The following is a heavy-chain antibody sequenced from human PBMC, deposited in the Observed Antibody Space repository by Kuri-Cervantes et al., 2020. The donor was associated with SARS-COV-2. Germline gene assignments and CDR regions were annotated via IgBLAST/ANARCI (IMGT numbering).Heavy chain of an antibody. CDR2: INPNSGGT. D-gene: IGHD2-2*01. CDR3: ARERGSDVVVPAAIRAYFDY. V-gene: IGHV1-2*02. J-gene: IGHJ4*02. CDR1: GGTFSSYA. Sequence: ASVKASCKASGGTFSSYAISWVRQAPGQGLEWMGCINPNSGGTNYAQKFQGRVTMTRDTSISTAYMELSSLRSEDTAVYYCARERGSDVVVPAAIRAYFDYWGQGTLVTVSS.